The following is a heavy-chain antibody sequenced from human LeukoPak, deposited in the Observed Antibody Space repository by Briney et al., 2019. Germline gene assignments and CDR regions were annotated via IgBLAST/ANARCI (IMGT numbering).Heavy chain of an antibody. CDR2: IYYSGST. Sequence: SSETLSLTCTVSGGSISSSSYYWGWIRQPPGKGLEWIGSIYYSGSTYYNPSLKSRVTISVDTSKNQFSLKLSSVTAADTAVYYCARHVAGLFDYWGQGTLVTVSS. J-gene: IGHJ4*02. CDR1: GGSISSSSYY. D-gene: IGHD2-15*01. V-gene: IGHV4-39*01. CDR3: ARHVAGLFDY.